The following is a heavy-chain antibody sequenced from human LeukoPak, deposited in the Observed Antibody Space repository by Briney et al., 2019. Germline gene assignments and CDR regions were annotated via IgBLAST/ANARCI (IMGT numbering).Heavy chain of an antibody. J-gene: IGHJ5*02. CDR2: IYYSGST. D-gene: IGHD3-10*01. Sequence: SETLSLTCTVSGGSMSSHYWSWIRQPPGKGLEWIGYIYYSGSTNYNPSLKSRVTISVDTPKNQFSLKLSSVTAADTAVYYCARVVSGWFDPWGQGTLVTVSS. V-gene: IGHV4-59*11. CDR1: GGSMSSHY. CDR3: ARVVSGWFDP.